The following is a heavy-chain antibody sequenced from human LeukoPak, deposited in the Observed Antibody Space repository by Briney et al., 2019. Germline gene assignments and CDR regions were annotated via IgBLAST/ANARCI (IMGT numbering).Heavy chain of an antibody. D-gene: IGHD4-17*01. J-gene: IGHJ4*02. Sequence: SETLSLTCTVSGGSISSSSYYWGWIRQPPGKGLEWIGYIYYSGSTNYNPSLKSRVTISVDTSKNQFSLKLSSVTAADTAVYYCARGYYGDHFDYWGQGTLVTVSS. CDR2: IYYSGST. CDR1: GGSISSSSYY. V-gene: IGHV4-61*05. CDR3: ARGYYGDHFDY.